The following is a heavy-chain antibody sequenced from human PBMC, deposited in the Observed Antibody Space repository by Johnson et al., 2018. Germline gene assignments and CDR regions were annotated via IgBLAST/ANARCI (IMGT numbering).Heavy chain of an antibody. J-gene: IGHJ3*02. CDR3: FAGNARSNDAFDM. Sequence: EVQLVQSGGGLVQPGGSXRLSCAASGFTFSNSAMHWVRQAPGKRLDYVSGISSGDGTGIFYASSVKGRFTIYRDNSKTMLYLQMGSLRAEETAVYYCFAGNARSNDAFDMWGQGTMVIVSS. V-gene: IGHV3-64*01. D-gene: IGHD5-24*01. CDR1: GFTFSNSA. CDR2: ISSGDGTGI.